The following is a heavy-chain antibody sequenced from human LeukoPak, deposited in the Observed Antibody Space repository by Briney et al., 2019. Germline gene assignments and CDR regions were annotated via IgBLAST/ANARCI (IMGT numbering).Heavy chain of an antibody. CDR1: GYTFTSYY. J-gene: IGHJ4*02. CDR2: INPSGGST. Sequence: ASVKVSCKASGYTFTSYYMHWVRQAPGQGLEWMGIINPSGGSTSYAQKFQGRVTMTRDTSTSTVYMELSSLRSEDTAVYYCARDGGTYEIYYYDSSGYSIDYWGQGTLVTVSS. V-gene: IGHV1-46*01. D-gene: IGHD3-22*01. CDR3: ARDGGTYEIYYYDSSGYSIDY.